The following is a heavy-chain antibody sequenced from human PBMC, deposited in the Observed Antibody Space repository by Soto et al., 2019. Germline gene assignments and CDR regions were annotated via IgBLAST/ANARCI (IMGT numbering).Heavy chain of an antibody. CDR2: ISRNGGST. V-gene: IGHV3-64*04. Sequence: GGSLRLSCSASGFTFSSYSMHWVRQAPGKGLEYVSNISRNGGSTYYADSVKGRFTISRDNSKNTLYLQMNSLRAEDTAIYYCEEGVTYAIYIWARGTMVPVS. CDR1: GFTFSSYS. D-gene: IGHD3-16*01. CDR3: EEGVTYAIYI. J-gene: IGHJ3*02.